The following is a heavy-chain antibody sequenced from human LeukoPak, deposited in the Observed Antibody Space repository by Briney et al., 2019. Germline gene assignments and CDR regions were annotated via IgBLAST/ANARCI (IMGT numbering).Heavy chain of an antibody. CDR2: ISYDGGNK. J-gene: IGHJ4*02. CDR3: ARVRGSSGSYLDY. CDR1: GFTFTDYA. D-gene: IGHD3-10*01. V-gene: IGHV3-30*04. Sequence: VGSLRLSCAASGFTFTDYAMHWVRQAPGKGLEWVAVISYDGGNKYYADSVKGRFTISRDNSKNTLYLQMNSLTTEDTAVYYCARVRGSSGSYLDYWGQGTLVTVSS.